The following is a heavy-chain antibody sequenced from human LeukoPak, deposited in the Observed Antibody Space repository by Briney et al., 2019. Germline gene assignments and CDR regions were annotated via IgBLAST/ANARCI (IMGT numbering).Heavy chain of an antibody. CDR2: IDSDGSGT. CDR3: ARGRNVFVS. J-gene: IGHJ4*02. CDR1: GFTFSSYW. Sequence: GGSLRLSCAASGFTFSSYWMHWVRQAPGKGLVWVSRIDSDGSGTVYADSVMGRFAISRDNAKNTLYLQMNSLRAEDTAVYYCARGRNVFVSWGQGTLVTVSS. V-gene: IGHV3-74*01. D-gene: IGHD3-10*02.